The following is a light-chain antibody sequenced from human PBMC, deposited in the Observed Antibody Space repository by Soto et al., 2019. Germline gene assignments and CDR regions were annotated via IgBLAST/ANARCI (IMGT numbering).Light chain of an antibody. V-gene: IGLV2-14*01. CDR1: SSDVGGYNY. CDR2: DVS. CDR3: SSYTSSSTLVV. J-gene: IGLJ2*01. Sequence: SLTQPASVSGSPGQSITISCTGTSSDVGGYNYVSWYQQHPGKAPKLMIYDVSNRPSGVSNRFSGSKSGNTASLTISGLQAEDEADYYCSSYTSSSTLVVFGGGTKLTVL.